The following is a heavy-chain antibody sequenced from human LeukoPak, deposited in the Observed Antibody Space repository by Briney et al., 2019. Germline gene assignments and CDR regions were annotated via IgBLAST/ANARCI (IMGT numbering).Heavy chain of an antibody. V-gene: IGHV4-34*01. CDR2: IKHGGST. CDR1: GGSLRDTY. Sequence: PSETLSLTCIVSGGSLRDTYWSWIRQSPGKGLEWIAEIKHGGSTNYNPSLKSRVTISADTSKNEISLKLSTVTAADTAVYYCARLQFLSGAYYAFDSWGQGSLVTVSS. D-gene: IGHD3-3*01. CDR3: ARLQFLSGAYYAFDS. J-gene: IGHJ4*02.